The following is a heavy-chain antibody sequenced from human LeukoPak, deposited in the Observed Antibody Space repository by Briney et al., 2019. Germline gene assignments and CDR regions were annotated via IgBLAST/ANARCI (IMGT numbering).Heavy chain of an antibody. V-gene: IGHV4-34*01. Sequence: SETLSLTCAVSGGSFSGYYWSWIRQPPGKGLEWIGEINHSGSTNYNPSLKSRVTISVDTSKNQFSLKLSSVTAADTAVYYCARAAGVTFPFDYWGQGTLVTVSS. CDR1: GGSFSGYY. CDR3: ARAAGVTFPFDY. J-gene: IGHJ4*02. CDR2: INHSGST. D-gene: IGHD3-16*01.